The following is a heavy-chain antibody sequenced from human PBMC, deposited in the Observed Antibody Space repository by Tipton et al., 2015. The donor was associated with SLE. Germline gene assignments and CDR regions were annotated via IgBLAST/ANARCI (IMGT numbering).Heavy chain of an antibody. J-gene: IGHJ5*02. CDR2: IYYSGST. Sequence: LRLSCTVSGGSISSGGYYWSWIRQHPGKGLEWIGYIYYSGSTYYNPSLKSRATISVDTSKNQFSLKLSSVTAADTAVYYCASGDYYDSPGRFDPWGQGTLVTVSS. V-gene: IGHV4-31*03. CDR1: GGSISSGGYY. D-gene: IGHD3-22*01. CDR3: ASGDYYDSPGRFDP.